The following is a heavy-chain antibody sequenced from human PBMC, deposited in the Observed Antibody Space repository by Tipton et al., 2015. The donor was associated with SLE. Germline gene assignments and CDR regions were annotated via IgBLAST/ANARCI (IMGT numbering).Heavy chain of an antibody. Sequence: SSYAMRWVRQAPGKGLEWIGSIYFSGHTYHNPSLESRVTISLDTSKNQFSLKLNSVTAADTATYFCARDRVRGVIHYWGQGTLVTVSS. CDR3: ARDRVRGVIHY. V-gene: IGHV4-39*07. CDR2: IYFSGHT. J-gene: IGHJ4*02. D-gene: IGHD3-10*01. CDR1: SSYA.